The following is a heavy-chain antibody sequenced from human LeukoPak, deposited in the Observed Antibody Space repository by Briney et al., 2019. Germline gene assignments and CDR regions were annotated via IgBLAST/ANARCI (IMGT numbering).Heavy chain of an antibody. Sequence: KPSETLSLTCTVSGGSINSHSYYWGWIRQPPGKGLEWVGSVYYHGTSYSNPSLKSRVAVFVDTSRDQFSLDLSFVTAADTALYYCVRHISTNTGYFDSCGQGTLVSVSS. J-gene: IGHJ4*02. CDR3: VRHISTNTGYFDS. CDR1: GGSINSHSYY. V-gene: IGHV4-39*01. D-gene: IGHD5-24*01. CDR2: VYYHGTS.